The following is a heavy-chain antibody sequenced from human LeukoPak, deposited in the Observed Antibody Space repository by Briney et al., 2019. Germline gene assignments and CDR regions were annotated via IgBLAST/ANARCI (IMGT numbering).Heavy chain of an antibody. CDR1: GFTFSSYG. J-gene: IGHJ4*02. Sequence: GGSLRLSCAASGFTFSSYGMHWVRQAPGKGLEWVAVISYDGSNKYYADSVKGRFTISRDNSKNTLYLQMNSLRAEDTAVYYCAKGGIAVAGKEFDYWGQGTLVTVSS. CDR3: AKGGIAVAGKEFDY. D-gene: IGHD6-19*01. V-gene: IGHV3-30*18. CDR2: ISYDGSNK.